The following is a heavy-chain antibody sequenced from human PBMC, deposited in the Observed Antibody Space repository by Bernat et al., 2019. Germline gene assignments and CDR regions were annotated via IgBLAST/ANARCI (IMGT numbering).Heavy chain of an antibody. D-gene: IGHD3-3*01. CDR3: ARGVPICGVVIYYFDY. CDR2: INHSGST. J-gene: IGHJ4*02. Sequence: QVQLQQWGAGLLKPSETLSLTCAVYGGSFSGYYWSWIRQPPGKGLEWIGEINHSGSTNYNPSLKSRVTISVDTSKNQFSLKLSSVTAADTAVYYCARGVPICGVVIYYFDYWGQGTLVTVSS. CDR1: GGSFSGYY. V-gene: IGHV4-34*01.